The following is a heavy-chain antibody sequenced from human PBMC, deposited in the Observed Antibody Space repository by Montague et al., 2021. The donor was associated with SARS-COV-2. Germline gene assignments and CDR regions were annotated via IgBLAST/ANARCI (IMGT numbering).Heavy chain of an antibody. Sequence: SETLSLTCTVSGGSISSSNYYWGWIRQPPGKGLEWMGNMYYSGSTYYNPSLKSRVTISIDTSKNQFSLKLSSVTAADTAVYYCARDDIVLQGVTKGMDVWGQGTTVTVSS. CDR3: ARDDIVLQGVTKGMDV. D-gene: IGHD3-10*01. V-gene: IGHV4-39*07. CDR2: MYYSGST. CDR1: GGSISSSNYY. J-gene: IGHJ6*02.